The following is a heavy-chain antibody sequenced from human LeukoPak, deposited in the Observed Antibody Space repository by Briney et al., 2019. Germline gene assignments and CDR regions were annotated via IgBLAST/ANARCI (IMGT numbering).Heavy chain of an antibody. CDR3: ARRGGFFDF. CDR1: GVSMISTNW. Sequence: SETLSLTCAVSGVSMISTNWWSWVRQPPGKGLELIGEIYHTGSTNYNPSLQSRVTISIDKSKNQFSLRLSSVTAADTAFYYCARRGGFFDFWGQGTLVTVSS. V-gene: IGHV4-4*02. CDR2: IYHTGST. D-gene: IGHD3-16*01. J-gene: IGHJ4*02.